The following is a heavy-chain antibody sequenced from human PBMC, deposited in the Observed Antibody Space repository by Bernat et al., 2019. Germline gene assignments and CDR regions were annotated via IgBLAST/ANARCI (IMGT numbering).Heavy chain of an antibody. V-gene: IGHV3-13*01. Sequence: EVQLVESGGGLVQPGGSLRLSCAASGFTFSRYDMYWVRQATGKGLEWVSAITTAGDTYYKASVKGRFTISRENAKNSLYLQMNSLRAEDTAVYYCARDRAGPYSSNWYGMDVWGQGTTVTVSS. CDR2: ITTAGDT. CDR1: GFTFSRYD. J-gene: IGHJ6*02. D-gene: IGHD6-13*01. CDR3: ARDRAGPYSSNWYGMDV.